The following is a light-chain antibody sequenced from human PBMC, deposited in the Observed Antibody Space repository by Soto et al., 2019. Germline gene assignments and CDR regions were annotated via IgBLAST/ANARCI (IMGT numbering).Light chain of an antibody. J-gene: IGLJ3*02. CDR1: SSDVGGYNY. CDR2: EVS. Sequence: QSVLTQPPSASGSPGQSVTISCTGTSSDVGGYNYVSWYQQHPGKAPKLMIYEVSKRPSGVPDRFSGSKSGNTASLTVSGLQAEDEADYYCQSYDSSLSGSWVFGGGTQLTVL. CDR3: QSYDSSLSGSWV. V-gene: IGLV2-8*01.